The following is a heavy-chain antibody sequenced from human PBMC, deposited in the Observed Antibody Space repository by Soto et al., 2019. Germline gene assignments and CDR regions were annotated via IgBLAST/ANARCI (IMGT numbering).Heavy chain of an antibody. Sequence: QVQLVQSGAEVKKPGSSVKVSCKASGGTFSSYAISWVRQAPGQGLEWMGWISAYNGNTNYAQKLQGRVTMTTDTSTSTAYMELRSLRSDDTAVYYCARDLVGSWYGWFDPWGQGTLVTVSS. CDR3: ARDLVGSWYGWFDP. CDR2: ISAYNGNT. V-gene: IGHV1-18*01. J-gene: IGHJ5*02. D-gene: IGHD6-13*01. CDR1: GGTFSSYA.